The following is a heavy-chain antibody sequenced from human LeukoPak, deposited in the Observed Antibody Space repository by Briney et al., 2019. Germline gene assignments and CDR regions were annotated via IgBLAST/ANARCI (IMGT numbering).Heavy chain of an antibody. Sequence: ASVKVSCKASGYTFTGYYMHWVRQAPGQGLEWMGWINPNSGGTNYAQKFQGRVTMTRDTSISTAYMELSRLRSDDTAVYYCARGPQYSSSWLFDYWGQGTLVTVSS. V-gene: IGHV1-2*02. J-gene: IGHJ4*02. CDR3: ARGPQYSSSWLFDY. D-gene: IGHD6-13*01. CDR1: GYTFTGYY. CDR2: INPNSGGT.